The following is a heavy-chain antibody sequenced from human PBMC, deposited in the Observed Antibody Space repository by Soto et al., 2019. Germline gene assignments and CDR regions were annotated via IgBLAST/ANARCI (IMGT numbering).Heavy chain of an antibody. Sequence: GASVKVSCKASGYTFTGYYMHWVRQAPGQGLEWMGWINPNSGGTNYAQKFQGWVTMTRDTSISTAYMELSRLRSDDTAVYYCAREGPRVGASVWYAANYYYYYYKDVWGKGTTVTVSS. CDR2: INPNSGGT. J-gene: IGHJ6*03. V-gene: IGHV1-2*04. D-gene: IGHD6-19*01. CDR3: AREGPRVGASVWYAANYYYYYYKDV. CDR1: GYTFTGYY.